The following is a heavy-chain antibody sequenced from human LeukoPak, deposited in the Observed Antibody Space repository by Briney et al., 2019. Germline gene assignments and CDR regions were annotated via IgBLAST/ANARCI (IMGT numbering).Heavy chain of an antibody. Sequence: PGGSLRLSCVASGFTLRSYAMSWVRQARGKGREWVSAISGSGGTTYYADSVKGRFTISRDNSKNTLYLQMNSLRAEDTAVYYCAKDRGSSSGWDWGQGTLVTVSS. CDR3: AKDRGSSSGWD. D-gene: IGHD6-19*01. J-gene: IGHJ4*02. CDR1: GFTLRSYA. V-gene: IGHV3-23*01. CDR2: ISGSGGTT.